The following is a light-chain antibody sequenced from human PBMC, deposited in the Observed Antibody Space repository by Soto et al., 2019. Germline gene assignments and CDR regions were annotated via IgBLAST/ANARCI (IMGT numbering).Light chain of an antibody. CDR2: EVT. CDR1: SSDIGDYNY. V-gene: IGLV2-8*01. Sequence: QSALTQPPSASGSPGQSVTFSCTGTSSDIGDYNYVSWYQQHPGKAPKLMIYEVTKRPSGVPDRFSGSKSGNTASLIISGLQAEDEADYYCSSYTSSSTLIFGGGTKLTVL. CDR3: SSYTSSSTLI. J-gene: IGLJ2*01.